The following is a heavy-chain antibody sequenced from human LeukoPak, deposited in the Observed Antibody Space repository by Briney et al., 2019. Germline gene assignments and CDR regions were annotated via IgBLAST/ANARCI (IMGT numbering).Heavy chain of an antibody. J-gene: IGHJ4*02. CDR1: GFTFSSYW. D-gene: IGHD2-15*01. CDR3: ARVLKWWSPVDY. CDR2: SNSDGSST. Sequence: QAGGSLRLSCAASGFTFSSYWMHWVRQAPGKGLVWVSRSNSDGSSTSYADSVKGRFTISRDNAKNTLYLQMNSLRAEDTAVYYSARVLKWWSPVDYWGQGTLVTVSS. V-gene: IGHV3-74*01.